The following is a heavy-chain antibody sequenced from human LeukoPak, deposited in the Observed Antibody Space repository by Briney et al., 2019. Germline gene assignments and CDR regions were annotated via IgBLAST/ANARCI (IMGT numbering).Heavy chain of an antibody. CDR2: ISRSGTII. J-gene: IGHJ4*02. D-gene: IGHD3-3*01. Sequence: GGSLRLSCAASGFPFSDYSMNWVRQAPGKGLEWVSYISRSGTIISYADSVRGRLTISRDNAKNSLYLQMNSLRAEDTAVYYCARERDDYYFDYWGQGTLVTVSS. V-gene: IGHV3-48*04. CDR3: ARERDDYYFDY. CDR1: GFPFSDYS.